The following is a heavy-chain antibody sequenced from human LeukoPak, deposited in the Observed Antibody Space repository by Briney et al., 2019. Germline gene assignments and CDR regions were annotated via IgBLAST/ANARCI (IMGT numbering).Heavy chain of an antibody. CDR2: FDPEDGET. CDR1: GYTLNELS. J-gene: IGHJ4*02. CDR3: TTHLDY. Sequence: ASVKVSCKASGYTLNELSIHWVRQAPGKGLEWMGGFDPEDGETIYAQKFRGRLTMTEDTSTDTAYMELSSLRSDDTAVYYCTTHLDYWGQGSLVTVSS. V-gene: IGHV1-24*01.